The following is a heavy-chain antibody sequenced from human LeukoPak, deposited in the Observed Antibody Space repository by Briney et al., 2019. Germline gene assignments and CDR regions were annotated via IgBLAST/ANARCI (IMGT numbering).Heavy chain of an antibody. CDR3: ARGMLYYDYVWGSYRYPYYFDY. CDR2: INHSGST. J-gene: IGHJ4*02. CDR1: GGSFSGYY. V-gene: IGHV4-34*01. Sequence: SETLSLTCAVYGGSFSGYYWSWIRQPPGKGLEWIGEINHSGSTNYNPSLKSRVTISVDTSKNQFSLKLSSVTAADTAVYYCARGMLYYDYVWGSYRYPYYFDYWGPGTLVTVSS. D-gene: IGHD3-16*02.